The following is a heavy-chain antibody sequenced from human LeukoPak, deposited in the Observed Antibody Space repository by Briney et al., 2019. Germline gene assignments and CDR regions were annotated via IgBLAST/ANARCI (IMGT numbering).Heavy chain of an antibody. CDR1: GFTFSSHW. J-gene: IGHJ4*02. CDR3: TRRGYGY. Sequence: PGGSLRLSCAPSGFTFSSHWMSWVRQAPGKGLEWVANIKEDGSEIYYVDSVKGRFTISRDNAKNSLYLQMNSLRPEDTALYYCTRRGYGYWGQGTLVTVST. D-gene: IGHD4-17*01. CDR2: IKEDGSEI. V-gene: IGHV3-7*01.